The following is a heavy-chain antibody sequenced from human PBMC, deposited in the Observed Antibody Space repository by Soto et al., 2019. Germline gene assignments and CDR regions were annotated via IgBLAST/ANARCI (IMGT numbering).Heavy chain of an antibody. D-gene: IGHD1-1*01. V-gene: IGHV4-59*01. CDR3: ARSSSSTNWYLDY. CDR2: IYYSGST. Sequence: SETLSLTCTVSGGSITGYYWSWIRQPPGKELEWIGYIYYSGSTSYNPSLKSRVTISVDTSKNQFSLNLSSVTAADTAVYYCARSSSSTNWYLDYWGQGTLVTVS. J-gene: IGHJ4*02. CDR1: GGSITGYY.